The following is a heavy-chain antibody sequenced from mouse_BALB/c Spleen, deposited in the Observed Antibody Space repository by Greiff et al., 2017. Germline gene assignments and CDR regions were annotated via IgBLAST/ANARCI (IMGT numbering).Heavy chain of an antibody. CDR2: ISSGSSTI. Sequence: EVQLQQSGGGLVQPGGSRKLSCAASGFTFSSFGMHWVRQAPEKGLEWVAYISSGSSTIYYADTVKGRFTISRDNPKNTLFLQMTSLRSEDTAMYYCARSIITTVVATSYWYFDVWGAGTTVTVSS. CDR1: GFTFSSFG. D-gene: IGHD1-1*01. J-gene: IGHJ1*01. V-gene: IGHV5-17*02. CDR3: ARSIITTVVATSYWYFDV.